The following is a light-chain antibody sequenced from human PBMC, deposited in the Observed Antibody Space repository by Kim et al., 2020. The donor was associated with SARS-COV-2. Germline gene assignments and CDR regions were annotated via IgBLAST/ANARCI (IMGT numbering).Light chain of an antibody. CDR2: GTS. CDR1: HSIPRN. V-gene: IGKV1-12*01. Sequence: DIEMTQSPSSLSASVGDRVTISCRAGHSIPRNLNWYQQKPGKAPKLLISGTSTLQSGVPSRFSGSGSGTDFTLTISSLQPEDFATYYCQQANSFPFTFGPGTKVDIK. J-gene: IGKJ3*01. CDR3: QQANSFPFT.